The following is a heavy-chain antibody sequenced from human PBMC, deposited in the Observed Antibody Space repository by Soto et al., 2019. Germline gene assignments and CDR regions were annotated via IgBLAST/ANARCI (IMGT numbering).Heavy chain of an antibody. CDR2: IYTSGST. CDR1: GGSISSYY. D-gene: IGHD6-13*01. V-gene: IGHV4-4*07. Sequence: QVQLQESGPGLVKPSETLSLTCTVSGGSISSYYWSWIRQPAGKGLEWIGRIYTSGSTNYNPSLKSRVTMSVDTSKNQFSLKLSSVTAADTAVYYCARGPGYAGLSSSWLQPHFDYWGQGTLVTVSS. J-gene: IGHJ4*02. CDR3: ARGPGYAGLSSSWLQPHFDY.